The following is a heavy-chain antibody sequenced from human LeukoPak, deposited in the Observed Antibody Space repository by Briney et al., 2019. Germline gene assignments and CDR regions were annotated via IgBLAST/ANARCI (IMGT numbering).Heavy chain of an antibody. Sequence: SGGSLRLSCAGSGFDFSDYGMNWVRQAPGSGLEWVSSIGSRGSDIHYADSVKGRFTISRDNAKNSLYLQMNSLRAEDTALYYCAKVLEVDYGSGSAFDYWGQGTLVTVSS. CDR1: GFDFSDYG. D-gene: IGHD3-10*01. CDR3: AKVLEVDYGSGSAFDY. J-gene: IGHJ4*02. CDR2: IGSRGSDI. V-gene: IGHV3-21*04.